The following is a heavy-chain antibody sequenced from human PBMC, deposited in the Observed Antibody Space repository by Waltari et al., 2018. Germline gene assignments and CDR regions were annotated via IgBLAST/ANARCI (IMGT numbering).Heavy chain of an antibody. CDR1: GGSFSDYY. CDR2: IKQSGLT. CDR3: AGGTASAWELGHS. V-gene: IGHV4-34*01. Sequence: QVQLHQGGAGLLKPSETLSLTCVVYGGSFSDYYWSWIRQPPGKGLEWLGEIKQSGLTNYNPSVKSRATMSLDTSKNQFSLKLSSLTAADTAVYYCAGGTASAWELGHSWDQGTLVTVSS. J-gene: IGHJ4*02. D-gene: IGHD1-26*01.